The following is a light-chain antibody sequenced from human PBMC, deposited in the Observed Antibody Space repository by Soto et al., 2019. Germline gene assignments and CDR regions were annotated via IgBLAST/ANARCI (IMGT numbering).Light chain of an antibody. J-gene: IGLJ1*01. CDR2: EVI. CDR1: SSDVGGYKY. CDR3: SSYTSTSAYV. V-gene: IGLV2-14*01. Sequence: QSALTQPASVSGSPGQSITISCTGTSSDVGGYKYVSWYQQHPGKAPKLMIYEVINRPSGVSNRFSGSKSGNTASLTVSGLQADDEADYYCSSYTSTSAYVFGTGTKVTVL.